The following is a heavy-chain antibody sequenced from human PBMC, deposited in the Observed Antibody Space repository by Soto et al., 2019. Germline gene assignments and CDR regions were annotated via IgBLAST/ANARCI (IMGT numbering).Heavy chain of an antibody. J-gene: IGHJ4*02. CDR2: IIPILGTA. Sequence: QVQLVQSGAEVNKPGSSVKVSCKASGGTFSSYSINWVRQAPGQGLEWMGEIIPILGTANYAQKFQGRVTITADDSTSTAYMELSSLRSEDTAVYYCARDGGRHSGGIDYLCQGTLVTVSS. CDR3: ARDGGRHSGGIDY. CDR1: GGTFSSYS. D-gene: IGHD1-26*01. V-gene: IGHV1-69*01.